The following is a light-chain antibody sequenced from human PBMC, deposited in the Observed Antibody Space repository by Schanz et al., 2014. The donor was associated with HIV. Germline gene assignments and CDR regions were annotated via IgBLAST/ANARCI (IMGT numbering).Light chain of an antibody. V-gene: IGKV3D-20*02. Sequence: EIVLTQSPGTLSLSPGERATLSCRASQSVSSSYLAWYQQKPGQAPRLLIYGASSRATGIPDRFSGSGSGTDFTLTISSLEPEDSAVYYCQQRDNWPLTFGGGTKVEIK. J-gene: IGKJ4*01. CDR2: GAS. CDR3: QQRDNWPLT. CDR1: QSVSSSY.